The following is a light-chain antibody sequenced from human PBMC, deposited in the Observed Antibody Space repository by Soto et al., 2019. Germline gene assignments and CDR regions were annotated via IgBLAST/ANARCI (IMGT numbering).Light chain of an antibody. V-gene: IGKV3D-15*01. CDR2: GTS. CDR1: QSVSRSY. CDR3: QQYNNWPRT. Sequence: EIVLTQSPGTLSLSPGERATLSCRASQSVSRSYLAWYQQKPGQSPRLLIYGTSTRATGIPARFSSSGSGTDFTLTISSLQSEDFAVYYCQQYNNWPRTFGQGTKVDIK. J-gene: IGKJ1*01.